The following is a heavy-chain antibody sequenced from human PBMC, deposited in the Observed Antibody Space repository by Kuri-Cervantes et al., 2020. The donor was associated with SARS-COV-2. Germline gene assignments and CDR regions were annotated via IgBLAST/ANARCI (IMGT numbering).Heavy chain of an antibody. J-gene: IGHJ3*02. CDR1: GFTFSSYS. CDR2: ISSSSSTI. Sequence: GESLKISCAASGFTFSSYSMNWVRQAPGKGLEWVSYISSSSSTIYYADSVKGRFTISRDNAKNSPYLQMNSLRAEDTAVYYCAKPQRITIFGVVIMVDAFDIWGQGTMVTVSS. V-gene: IGHV3-48*01. CDR3: AKPQRITIFGVVIMVDAFDI. D-gene: IGHD3-3*01.